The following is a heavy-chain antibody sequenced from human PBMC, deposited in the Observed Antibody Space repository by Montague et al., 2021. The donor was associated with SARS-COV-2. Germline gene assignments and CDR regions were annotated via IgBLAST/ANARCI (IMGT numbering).Heavy chain of an antibody. Sequence: SLRLSCAASGFSFSSSAMNWVRQAPGKGLEWLSYIGSSGENIDYADSVKGRFTMSRDNAKNSLYLQMKSLRVEDTALYYCAKGPDGVDYWGQGTLVTVSS. CDR2: IGSSGENI. J-gene: IGHJ4*02. CDR1: GFSFSSSA. D-gene: IGHD1-14*01. V-gene: IGHV3-48*03. CDR3: AKGPDGVDY.